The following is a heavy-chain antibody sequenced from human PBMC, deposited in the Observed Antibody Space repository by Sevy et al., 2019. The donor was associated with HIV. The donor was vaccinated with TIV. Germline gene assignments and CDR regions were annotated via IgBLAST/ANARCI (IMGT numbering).Heavy chain of an antibody. CDR3: ARGGGYSRGWYDGGYYGMDV. CDR2: IYYSGST. V-gene: IGHV4-59*13. Sequence: SETLSLTCTVSGGSISSYYWSWIRQPPGKGLEWIGYIYYSGSTNYNPSLKSRVTISVDTSKNQFSLKLSSVTAADTAVYYCARGGGYSRGWYDGGYYGMDVWGQGTTVTVSS. CDR1: GGSISSYY. D-gene: IGHD6-19*01. J-gene: IGHJ6*02.